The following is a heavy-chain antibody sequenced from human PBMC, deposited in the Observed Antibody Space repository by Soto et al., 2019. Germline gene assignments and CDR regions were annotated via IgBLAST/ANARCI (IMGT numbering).Heavy chain of an antibody. V-gene: IGHV1-69*02. D-gene: IGHD3-3*01. CDR1: GGTFSSYT. Sequence: SVKVSCKASGGTFSSYTISWVRQAPGQGLEWMGRIIPILGIANYAQKFQGRVTITADKSTSTAYMELSSLRSEDTAVYYCASSSAGIAPYYDFWSGYPAYYYYGMDVWGQGTKVTVSS. J-gene: IGHJ6*02. CDR3: ASSSAGIAPYYDFWSGYPAYYYYGMDV. CDR2: IIPILGIA.